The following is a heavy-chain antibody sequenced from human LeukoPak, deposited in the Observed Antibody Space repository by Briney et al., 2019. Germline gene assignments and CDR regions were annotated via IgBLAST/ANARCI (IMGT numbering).Heavy chain of an antibody. V-gene: IGHV3-66*01. CDR1: GFTVRNNN. D-gene: IGHD3-16*01. CDR2: IFSGGTT. Sequence: GGSLRLSCAAPGFTVRNNNMSWVRQAPGTGLEWVSVIFSGGTTYFADSAKGRFTISSASSKNRLYLQMNSTRAEDTTLYYCAAEPRRLGVLLTSWGQGTMVTVAS. J-gene: IGHJ3*01. CDR3: AAEPRRLGVLLTS.